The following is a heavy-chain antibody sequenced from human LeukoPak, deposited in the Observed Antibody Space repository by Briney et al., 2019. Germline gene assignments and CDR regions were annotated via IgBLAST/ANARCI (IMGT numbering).Heavy chain of an antibody. D-gene: IGHD3-3*01. V-gene: IGHV4-59*01. CDR1: GGSISSYY. CDR2: IYYSGST. J-gene: IGHJ4*02. CDR3: AGEGDDFWSGYYDY. Sequence: SETLSLTCTVSGGSISSYYWSWIRQPPGKGLEWIGYIYYSGSTNYNPSLKSRVTISVDTSKNQFSLKLSSVTAADTAVYYCAGEGDDFWSGYYDYWGQGTLVTVSS.